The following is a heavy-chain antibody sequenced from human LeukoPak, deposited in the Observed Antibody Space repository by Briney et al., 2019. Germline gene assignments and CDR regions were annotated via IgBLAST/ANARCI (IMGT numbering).Heavy chain of an antibody. Sequence: GGSLRLSCAASGFTFTTYSMTWVRQGPGKGLGLDSSIYTSGAKTFYTDSVKGQLTISRDNSKNTLYLQMNSLRVEDTVVYYCAKDVAPDSGWDLDYWGQGTLVTVSS. V-gene: IGHV3-23*01. J-gene: IGHJ4*02. CDR2: IYTSGAKT. D-gene: IGHD6-19*01. CDR3: AKDVAPDSGWDLDY. CDR1: GFTFTTYS.